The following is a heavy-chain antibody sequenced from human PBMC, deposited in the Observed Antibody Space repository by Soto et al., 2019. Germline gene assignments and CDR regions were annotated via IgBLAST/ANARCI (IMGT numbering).Heavy chain of an antibody. CDR1: GYPFTNYY. D-gene: IGHD4-17*01. J-gene: IGHJ4*02. Sequence: QVQLVQSGTEVKKPGASVRVSCTASGYPFTNYYIHWVRQAPGQGPEWMGVVNPSSGRTTYAQTFQGRVTVTTDTSTSTVYMEMNRLRAADTAMYYCTRARFTTVTTGWYFASWGQGTLVTVSS. CDR2: VNPSSGRT. V-gene: IGHV1-46*01. CDR3: TRARFTTVTTGWYFAS.